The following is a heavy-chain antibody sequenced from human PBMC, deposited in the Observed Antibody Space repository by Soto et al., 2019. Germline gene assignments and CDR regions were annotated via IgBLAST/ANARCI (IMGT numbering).Heavy chain of an antibody. CDR1: SGSISSSNW. J-gene: IGHJ6*03. V-gene: IGHV4-4*02. CDR3: ARSYPAYPVGELYYYYYYYMDV. D-gene: IGHD1-7*01. Sequence: PSETLSLTCAVSSGSISSSNWWSWVRQPPGKGLEWIGEIYHSGSTNYNPSLKSRVTISVDKSKNQFSLKLSSVTAADTAVYYCARSYPAYPVGELYYYYYYYMDVWGKGTTVTVSS. CDR2: IYHSGST.